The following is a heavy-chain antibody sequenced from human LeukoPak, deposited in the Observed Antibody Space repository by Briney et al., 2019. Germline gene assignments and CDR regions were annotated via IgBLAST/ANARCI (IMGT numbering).Heavy chain of an antibody. CDR3: ARGGSSSSWPFYY. J-gene: IGHJ4*02. V-gene: IGHV4-34*01. CDR2: INHSGST. D-gene: IGHD6-13*01. Sequence: SETLSLTCAVYGGSFSGYYWTWIRQPPKKGLEWIGEINHSGSTNYNPSLKSRVTMSVDTSKNRFSLKLTSVTAADTAVYYCARGGSSSSWPFYYWGQGTLVTVSS. CDR1: GGSFSGYY.